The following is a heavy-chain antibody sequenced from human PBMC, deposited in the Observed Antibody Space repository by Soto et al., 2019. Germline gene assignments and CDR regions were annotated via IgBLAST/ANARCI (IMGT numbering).Heavy chain of an antibody. D-gene: IGHD1-26*01. V-gene: IGHV1-3*01. CDR3: ARDFTGSYLGLDY. J-gene: IGHJ4*02. CDR1: GYTFTSYA. CDR2: INAGNGNT. Sequence: QVQLVQSGAEVKKPGASVKVSCKASGYTFTSYAMHWVRQAPGQRLEWMGWINAGNGNTKYSQKFQGRVTITRDTAASTAYMELSSLRSEDTAVYYCARDFTGSYLGLDYWGQGTLVTVSS.